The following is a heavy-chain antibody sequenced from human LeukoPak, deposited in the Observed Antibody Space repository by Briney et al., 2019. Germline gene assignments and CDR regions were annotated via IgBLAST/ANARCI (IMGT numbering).Heavy chain of an antibody. J-gene: IGHJ4*02. CDR3: AIAFFPRTGPTDYYFDY. CDR2: INPNSGGT. CDR1: GYTFTGYY. D-gene: IGHD3-3*02. Sequence: ASVNVSCKASGYTFTGYYMHWVRQAPGQGLEWMGWINPNSGGTNYAQKFQGRVTMTRDTSISTAYMELSRLRSDDTAVYYCAIAFFPRTGPTDYYFDYWGQGTLVTVSS. V-gene: IGHV1-2*02.